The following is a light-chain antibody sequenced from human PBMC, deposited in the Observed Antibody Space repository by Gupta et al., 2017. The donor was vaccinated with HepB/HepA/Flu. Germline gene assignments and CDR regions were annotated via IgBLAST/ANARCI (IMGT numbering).Light chain of an antibody. V-gene: IGKV3-11*01. CDR1: QSVSIY. CDR3: QQGSNCPVT. Sequence: EIVLTESPATLSLSPGERATLSCRASQSVSIYLAWYQQKPGQAPMLLVYDTSNRATGIPARFSGSGSGTDFTLTISSLEPEDFATYYCQQGSNCPVTFGQGTPLDIK. CDR2: DTS. J-gene: IGKJ5*01.